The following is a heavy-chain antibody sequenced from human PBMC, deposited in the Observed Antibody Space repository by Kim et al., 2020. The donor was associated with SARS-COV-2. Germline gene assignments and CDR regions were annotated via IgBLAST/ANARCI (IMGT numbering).Heavy chain of an antibody. V-gene: IGHV3-9*02. CDR3: TRAVLAGDADG. CDR2: IMWNTNGI. D-gene: IGHD2-21*01. Sequence: GGSLRLSCAASGFSPNDHAMHWVRQAPGKGLEWVSCIMWNTNGIDYAYSVTGRFITSRANARNSLYLQLHSLSPEATALSDCTRAVLAGDADGWG. CDR1: GFSPNDHA. J-gene: IGHJ6*02.